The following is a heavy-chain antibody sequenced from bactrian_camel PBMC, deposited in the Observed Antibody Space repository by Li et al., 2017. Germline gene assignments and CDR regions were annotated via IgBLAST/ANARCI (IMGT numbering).Heavy chain of an antibody. CDR1: GFTFSSYY. J-gene: IGHJ6*01. CDR3: AIGLHLEAMGSWAGADFVY. CDR2: TNSGGGST. Sequence: VQLVESGGGLVQPGGSLRLSCAASGFTFSSYYMSWVRQGPGKGLEWVSATNSGGGSTYYADSVKGRFTISHDDAKNMLYLDMNNLLPEDTAMYYCAIGLHLEAMGSWAGADFVYWGLGTQVTVS. V-gene: IGHV3S40*01. D-gene: IGHD3*01.